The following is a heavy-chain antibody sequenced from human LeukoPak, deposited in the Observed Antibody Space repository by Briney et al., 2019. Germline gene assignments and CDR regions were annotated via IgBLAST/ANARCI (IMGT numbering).Heavy chain of an antibody. Sequence: SETLSLTCAVYGGSFSGYYWSWIRQPPGKGLEWIGEINHSGSTNYNPSLKSRVTISVDTSKNQFSLKLSSVTAADTAVYYCARERPYSGYDYWYFDLWGRGTLVTVSS. D-gene: IGHD5-12*01. J-gene: IGHJ2*01. CDR3: ARERPYSGYDYWYFDL. CDR2: INHSGST. V-gene: IGHV4-34*01. CDR1: GGSFSGYY.